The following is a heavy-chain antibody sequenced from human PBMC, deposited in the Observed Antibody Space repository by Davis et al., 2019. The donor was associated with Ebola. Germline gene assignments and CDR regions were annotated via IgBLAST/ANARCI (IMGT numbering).Heavy chain of an antibody. CDR1: GYTFTGYY. CDR2: INPNSGGT. V-gene: IGHV1-2*04. CDR3: ARGRSSGWYGYYGMDV. J-gene: IGHJ6*02. Sequence: ASVKVSCKASGYTFTGYYMHWVRQAPGQGLEWMGWINPNSGGTNYAQKFQGWVTMTRDTSISTAYMELSRLRSDDTAVYYCARGRSSGWYGYYGMDVWGQGTTVTVSS. D-gene: IGHD6-19*01.